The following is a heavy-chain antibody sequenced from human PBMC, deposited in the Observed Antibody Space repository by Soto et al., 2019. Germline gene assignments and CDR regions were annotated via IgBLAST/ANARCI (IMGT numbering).Heavy chain of an antibody. V-gene: IGHV3-74*01. Sequence: EVQLVESGGGLVQPGGSLRLSCAASGFTFSSYWMHWVRQAPGKGLVWVSRINSDGSSTSYADSVKGRFTISRDNAKNPLYLHMNSLGAEDTAVYYCARRGGIAATRIEFGGQGTLVTVCS. CDR1: GFTFSSYW. CDR2: INSDGSST. D-gene: IGHD2-15*01. J-gene: IGHJ4*02. CDR3: ARRGGIAATRIEF.